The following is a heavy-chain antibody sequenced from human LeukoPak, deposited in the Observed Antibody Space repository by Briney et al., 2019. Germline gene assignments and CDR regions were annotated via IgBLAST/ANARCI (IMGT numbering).Heavy chain of an antibody. V-gene: IGHV7-4-1*02. D-gene: IGHD6-13*01. CDR2: INTNTGNP. Sequence: ASVKVSCKASGYTFTSYAMNWVRQAPGQGLEWMGWINTNTGNPTYAQGFTGRFVFSLDTSVSTAYLQTSSLKAEDTAVYYCARATRYSSSWLISKPYYGMDVWGQGTTVTVSS. J-gene: IGHJ6*02. CDR1: GYTFTSYA. CDR3: ARATRYSSSWLISKPYYGMDV.